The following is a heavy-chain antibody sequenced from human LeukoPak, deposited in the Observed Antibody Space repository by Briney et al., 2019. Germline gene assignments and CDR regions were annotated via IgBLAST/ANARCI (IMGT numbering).Heavy chain of an antibody. Sequence: SETLSLTCTVSGGSISSSSYYWGWIRQPPGKGLEWIGEINHSGSTNYNPSLKSRVTISVDTSKNQFSLKLSSVTAADTAVYYCARARFLVVTEWGQGTLVTVSS. CDR2: INHSGST. V-gene: IGHV4-39*07. J-gene: IGHJ4*02. D-gene: IGHD2-15*01. CDR1: GGSISSSSYY. CDR3: ARARFLVVTE.